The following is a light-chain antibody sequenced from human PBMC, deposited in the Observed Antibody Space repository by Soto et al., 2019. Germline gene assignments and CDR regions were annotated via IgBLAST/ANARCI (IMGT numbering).Light chain of an antibody. CDR1: SSDAGGYKS. V-gene: IGLV2-11*01. Sequence: QSVLAQPRSVSGSPGQSVTVSCIGTSSDAGGYKSVSWYQQYPGKAPKLMIYDVSERPSGVPNRFSGSKSGNTASLTISGLQAEVEADYYCCLYVGRSSYVFGTGTNVTVL. CDR2: DVS. CDR3: CLYVGRSSYV. J-gene: IGLJ1*01.